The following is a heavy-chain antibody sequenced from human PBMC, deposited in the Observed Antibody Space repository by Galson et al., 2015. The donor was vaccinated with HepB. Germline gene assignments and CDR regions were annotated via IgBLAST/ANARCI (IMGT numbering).Heavy chain of an antibody. Sequence: SVKVSCKASGYTFTSYGISWVRQAPGQGLEWMGWISAYNGNTNYAQKLQGRVTMTTDTSTSTAYMELRSLRSDDTAVYYCARGLPVHQLLWFGKSYYFDYWGQGTLVTVSS. CDR1: GYTFTSYG. J-gene: IGHJ4*02. V-gene: IGHV1-18*04. D-gene: IGHD3-10*01. CDR3: ARGLPVHQLLWFGKSYYFDY. CDR2: ISAYNGNT.